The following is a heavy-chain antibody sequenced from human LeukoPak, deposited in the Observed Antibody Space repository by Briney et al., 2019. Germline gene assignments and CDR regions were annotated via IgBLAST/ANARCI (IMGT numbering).Heavy chain of an antibody. Sequence: ASVKVSCKASGYTFTSYGISWVRQAPGQGLEWMGWISAYNGNTNYAQKLQGRVTMTTDTSTSTAYMELRNLRSDDTAVYYCVRDRAGTTWYFDLWGRGTLVTVSS. V-gene: IGHV1-18*04. D-gene: IGHD1-1*01. CDR1: GYTFTSYG. CDR3: VRDRAGTTWYFDL. J-gene: IGHJ2*01. CDR2: ISAYNGNT.